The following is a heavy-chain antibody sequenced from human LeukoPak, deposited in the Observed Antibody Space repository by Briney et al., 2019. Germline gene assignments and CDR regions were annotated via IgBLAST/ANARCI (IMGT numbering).Heavy chain of an antibody. Sequence: SETLSLTCTVSGGSISPYHWSWIRQHPGEGLEWIGYIYSYGSTNYNPSLKSRVTISVDTSKNQFSLRLTSVTAADTAVYYCAKDGPTGPWGQGTLVTVSS. CDR2: IYSYGST. D-gene: IGHD1-26*01. CDR3: AKDGPTGP. CDR1: GGSISPYH. V-gene: IGHV4-59*01. J-gene: IGHJ4*02.